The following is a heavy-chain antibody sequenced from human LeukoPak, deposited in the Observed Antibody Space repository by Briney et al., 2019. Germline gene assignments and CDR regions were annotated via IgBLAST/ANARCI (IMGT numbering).Heavy chain of an antibody. Sequence: GASVKVSCKASGYTFTSYGISWVRQAPGKGLEWMGGFDPEDGETIYAQKFQGRVTMTEDTSTDTAYMELSSLRSEDTAVYYCARGGIAARPFYMDVWGKGITVTVSS. CDR3: ARGGIAARPFYMDV. CDR1: GYTFTSYG. J-gene: IGHJ6*03. D-gene: IGHD6-6*01. V-gene: IGHV1-24*01. CDR2: FDPEDGET.